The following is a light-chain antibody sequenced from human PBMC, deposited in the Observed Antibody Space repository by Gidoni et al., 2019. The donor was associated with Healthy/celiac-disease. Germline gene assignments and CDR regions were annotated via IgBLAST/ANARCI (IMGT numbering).Light chain of an antibody. J-gene: IGKJ1*01. CDR3: QQYYSTPLT. Sequence: DIVMTQSPDSLAVSLGERATINCKSSQSVLYSSNNKNYLAWYQQNPGQPPKLLIYWASTRESGVPDRFSGSGSGTDFTLTISSLQAEDVAVYYCQQYYSTPLTFXQXTKVEIK. V-gene: IGKV4-1*01. CDR1: QSVLYSSNNKNY. CDR2: WAS.